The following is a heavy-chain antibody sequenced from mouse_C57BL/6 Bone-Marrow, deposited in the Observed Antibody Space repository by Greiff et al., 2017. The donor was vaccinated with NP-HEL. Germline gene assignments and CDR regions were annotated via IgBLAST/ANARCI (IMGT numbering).Heavy chain of an antibody. J-gene: IGHJ3*01. CDR1: GFTFSSYG. CDR3: ARRAYYSNYGGFAY. CDR2: ISSGGSYT. V-gene: IGHV5-6*01. Sequence: VQLKESGGDLVKPGGSLKLSCAASGFTFSSYGMSWVRQTPDKRLEWVATISSGGSYTYYPDSVKGRFTISRDNAKNTLYLQMSSLKSEDTAMYYCARRAYYSNYGGFAYWGQGTLVTVSA. D-gene: IGHD2-5*01.